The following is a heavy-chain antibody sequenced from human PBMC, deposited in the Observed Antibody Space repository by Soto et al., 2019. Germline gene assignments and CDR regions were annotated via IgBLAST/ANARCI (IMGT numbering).Heavy chain of an antibody. Sequence: GGSLRLSCAASGFTFSSYAMHWVRQAPGKGLEYVSAISSNGGSTYYANSVKGRFTISRDNSKNTLYLQMGSLRAEDMAVYYCARVGYCSSTSCWDYYMDVWGKGTTVTVSS. CDR2: ISSNGGST. D-gene: IGHD2-2*01. V-gene: IGHV3-64*01. J-gene: IGHJ6*03. CDR3: ARVGYCSSTSCWDYYMDV. CDR1: GFTFSSYA.